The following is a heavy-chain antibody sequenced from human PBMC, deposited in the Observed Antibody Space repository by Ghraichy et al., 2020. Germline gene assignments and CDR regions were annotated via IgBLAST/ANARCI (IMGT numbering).Heavy chain of an antibody. CDR1: GYTFTGYY. CDR2: INPNSGGT. V-gene: IGHV1-2*06. Sequence: ASVKVSCKASGYTFTGYYMHWVRQAPGQELEWMGRINPNSGGTNYAQKIQGRVTMTRDTTISTAYMELSRLRSDDTAVYYCARASWGYCSGGSCEVWFYDYWGQGALVTVSS. CDR3: ARASWGYCSGGSCEVWFYDY. J-gene: IGHJ4*02. D-gene: IGHD2-15*01.